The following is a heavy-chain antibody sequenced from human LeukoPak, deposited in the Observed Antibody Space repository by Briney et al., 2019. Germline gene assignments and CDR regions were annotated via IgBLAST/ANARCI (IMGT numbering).Heavy chain of an antibody. D-gene: IGHD2-15*01. J-gene: IGHJ3*02. CDR2: IYYSGST. CDR1: GGSISSSSYY. V-gene: IGHV4-39*07. Sequence: SETLSLTCTVSGGSISSSSYYWGWIRQPPGKGLEWIGSIYYSGSTYYSPSLKSRVTISVDTSKNQFSLKLSSVTAADTAVYYCARDGSGGRAAIDAFDIWGQGTMVTVSS. CDR3: ARDGSGGRAAIDAFDI.